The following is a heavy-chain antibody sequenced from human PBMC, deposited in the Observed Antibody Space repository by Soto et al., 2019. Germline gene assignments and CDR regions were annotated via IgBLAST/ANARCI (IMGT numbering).Heavy chain of an antibody. CDR1: GFTFTNYW. J-gene: IGHJ3*01. D-gene: IGHD3-3*01. CDR3: ARPQYLPDDFFVV. CDR2: INSDGSST. V-gene: IGHV3-74*01. Sequence: EMQLVESGGGLVQPGGSLRLSCAASGFTFTNYWMQWVRQAPGKGLVWVSRINSDGSSTSHADSVKGRFTISRDNAKNTLNRQRSIRRAEETAWIYCARPQYLPDDFFVVWGRGTWVTVSS.